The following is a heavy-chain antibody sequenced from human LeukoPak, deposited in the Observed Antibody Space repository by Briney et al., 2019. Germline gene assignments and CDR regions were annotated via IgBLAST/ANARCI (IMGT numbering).Heavy chain of an antibody. D-gene: IGHD4-17*01. J-gene: IGHJ4*02. CDR2: IYYSGST. CDR1: GGSISSYY. V-gene: IGHV4-59*08. CDR3: ARLLLDYGGNPTRFDY. Sequence: PSETLSLTCTVSGGSISSYYWSWTRQPPGKGLEWIGYIYYSGSTNYNPSLKSRVTISVDTSKNQFSLRLSSVTAADTAVYYCARLLLDYGGNPTRFDYWGQGTLVTVSS.